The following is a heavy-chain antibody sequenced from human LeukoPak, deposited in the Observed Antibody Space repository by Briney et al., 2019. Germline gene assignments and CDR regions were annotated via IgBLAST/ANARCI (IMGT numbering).Heavy chain of an antibody. D-gene: IGHD3-10*01. CDR2: IKNKGDGGTT. CDR3: TTSGTPFEY. J-gene: IGHJ4*02. Sequence: GGSLRLSCAASGFTFNKAWMSWVRLAPGKGLEWVGRIKNKGDGGTTDYAAPVKGRFTVSRDDSKSALYLQMNSLKTEDTAVYYSTTSGTPFEYWGQGTLVTVSS. V-gene: IGHV3-15*01. CDR1: GFTFNKAW.